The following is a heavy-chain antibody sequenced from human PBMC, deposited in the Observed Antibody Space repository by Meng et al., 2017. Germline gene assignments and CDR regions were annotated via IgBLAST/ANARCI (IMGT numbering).Heavy chain of an antibody. CDR2: IYHSGST. D-gene: IGHD6-19*01. J-gene: IGHJ5*02. CDR1: GGSISSSNW. CDR3: ARAQQWLVPYWFDP. Sequence: SETLSLTCAVSGGSISSSNWWSWVRQPPGKGLEWIGEIYHSGSTNYNPSLKSRVTISVDKSKNRFSLKLSSVTAADTAVYYCARAQQWLVPYWFDPWGQGTLVTVSS. V-gene: IGHV4-4*02.